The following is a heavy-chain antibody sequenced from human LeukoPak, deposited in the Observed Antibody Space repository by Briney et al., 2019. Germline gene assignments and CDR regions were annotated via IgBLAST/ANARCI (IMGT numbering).Heavy chain of an antibody. V-gene: IGHV3-30*18. CDR1: GFTFSSYG. CDR3: AKGYSSSWWYAFDI. J-gene: IGHJ3*02. Sequence: GGSLRLSCAASGFTFSSYGMHWVCQAPGKGLEWVAVISYDGSNKYYADSVKGRFTISRDNSKNTLYLQMNSLRAEDTAVYYCAKGYSSSWWYAFDIWGQGTMVTVSS. D-gene: IGHD6-13*01. CDR2: ISYDGSNK.